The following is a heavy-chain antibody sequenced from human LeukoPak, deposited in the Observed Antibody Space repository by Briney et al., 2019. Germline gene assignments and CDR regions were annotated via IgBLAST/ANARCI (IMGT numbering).Heavy chain of an antibody. V-gene: IGHV1-46*01. CDR2: INPSGGST. CDR3: ARDPSVKYYMDV. D-gene: IGHD4-17*01. CDR1: GYTFTSYY. Sequence: ASVKVSCKASGYTFTSYYMHWVRQAPGQGLEWMGIINPSGGSTSYAQKFQGRVTMTTDTSTSTAYMELSRLASDDTAVYYCARDPSVKYYMDVWGKGTTVTVSS. J-gene: IGHJ6*03.